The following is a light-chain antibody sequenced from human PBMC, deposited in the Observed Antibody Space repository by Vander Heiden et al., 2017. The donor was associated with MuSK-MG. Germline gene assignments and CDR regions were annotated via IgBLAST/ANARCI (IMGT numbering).Light chain of an antibody. CDR3: QQYQDRPPYT. Sequence: EIVMTQSPATLSVSPGERATLSCRASQSVYSNLAWYQQKPGQAPRRLIYGAATTAPGIPARFSGSGSGTEFTLTINTLQSEDFAVYYCQQYQDRPPYTFGPGTKL. CDR2: GAA. CDR1: QSVYSN. V-gene: IGKV3-15*01. J-gene: IGKJ2*01.